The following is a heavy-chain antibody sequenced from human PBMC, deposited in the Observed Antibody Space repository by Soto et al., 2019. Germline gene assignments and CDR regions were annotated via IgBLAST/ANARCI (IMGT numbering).Heavy chain of an antibody. CDR1: GYTLTDYY. J-gene: IGHJ4*02. CDR3: ASDGGGEWLWSDY. D-gene: IGHD3-16*01. V-gene: IGHV1-46*01. Sequence: QVQLVQSGAEVKKPGASVKVSCKTSGYTLTDYYMHWVRQAPGQGREGMGVFSPSGGSASYAQKFQGRFTMTSDTSTRTVYMELSSLRSDDTAVYYCASDGGGEWLWSDYWGQGTLVTVSS. CDR2: FSPSGGSA.